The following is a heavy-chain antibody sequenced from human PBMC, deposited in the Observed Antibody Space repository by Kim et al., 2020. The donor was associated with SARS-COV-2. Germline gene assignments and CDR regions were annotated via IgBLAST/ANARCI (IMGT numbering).Heavy chain of an antibody. CDR1: GGAFNTYT. J-gene: IGHJ4*02. D-gene: IGHD5-12*01. CDR3: ARGPSRLQVPRLDSLNLFDV. Sequence: SVKVSCKASGGAFNTYTFSWVRQAPGQGLEWMGGILPSLGTPNYAQRFQDRVTITADESTTTAYMELSSLRSDDTAVYFCARGPSRLQVPRLDSLNLFDVWGQGTLVTVSS. CDR2: ILPSLGTP. V-gene: IGHV1-69*13.